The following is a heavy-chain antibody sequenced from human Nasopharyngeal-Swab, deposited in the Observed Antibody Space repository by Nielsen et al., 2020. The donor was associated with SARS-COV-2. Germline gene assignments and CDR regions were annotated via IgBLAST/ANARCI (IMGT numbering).Heavy chain of an antibody. Sequence: GSLRLSCTVSGGSVSSGSYYWSWIRQPPGKGLEWIGYIYYSGSTNYNPSLKSRVTISVDTSKNQFSPKLSSVTAADTAVYYCARAVGYYDSSGYCDYWGQGTLVTVSS. CDR1: GGSVSSGSYY. CDR2: IYYSGST. D-gene: IGHD3-22*01. V-gene: IGHV4-61*01. J-gene: IGHJ4*02. CDR3: ARAVGYYDSSGYCDY.